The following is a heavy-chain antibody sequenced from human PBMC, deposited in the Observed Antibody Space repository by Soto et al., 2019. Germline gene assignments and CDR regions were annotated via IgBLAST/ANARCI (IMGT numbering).Heavy chain of an antibody. CDR3: ARGGSLYWYFDL. D-gene: IGHD1-26*01. Sequence: QVQLVQSGAEVKKPGASVKVSCKASGYTFTSYAMHWVRQAPGQRLEWMGWINAGNGNTKYSQKFQGRVTITRDTSASTAYMELSSLRSEDTAVYYCARGGSLYWYFDLWGRGTLCTVSS. CDR2: INAGNGNT. V-gene: IGHV1-3*01. J-gene: IGHJ2*01. CDR1: GYTFTSYA.